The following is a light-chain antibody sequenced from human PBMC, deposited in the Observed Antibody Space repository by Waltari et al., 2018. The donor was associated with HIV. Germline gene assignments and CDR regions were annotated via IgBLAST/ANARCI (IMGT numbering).Light chain of an antibody. CDR3: CSYAGSYRGV. Sequence: QSALTQPRSVSGSPGQSVTISCTGTSSDVGGYTYVSCYQKHPGKAPKLIIYDVSKPPSGVPARFSVSKSGNTASLTISGLQAEDEADYYCCSYAGSYRGVFGGGTKLTVL. V-gene: IGLV2-11*01. J-gene: IGLJ2*01. CDR1: SSDVGGYTY. CDR2: DVS.